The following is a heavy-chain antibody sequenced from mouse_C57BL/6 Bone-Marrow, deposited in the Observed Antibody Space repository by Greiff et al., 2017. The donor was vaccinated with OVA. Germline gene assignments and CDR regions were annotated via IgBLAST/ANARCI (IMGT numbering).Heavy chain of an antibody. CDR2: IHPNSGST. D-gene: IGHD1-1*01. V-gene: IGHV1-64*01. CDR3: ASYYGSSRYWYVDV. CDR1: GYTFTSYW. J-gene: IGHJ1*03. Sequence: VQLQQPGAELVKPGASVKLSCKASGYTFTSYWMHWVKQRPGQGLEWIGIIHPNSGSTNYNEKFKSKATLTVDKSSSTAYMQLSSLTSEDSAVYYCASYYGSSRYWYVDVWGTGTTVTVSS.